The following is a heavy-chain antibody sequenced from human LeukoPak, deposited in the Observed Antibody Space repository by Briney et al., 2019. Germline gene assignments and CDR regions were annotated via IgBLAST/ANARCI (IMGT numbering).Heavy chain of an antibody. Sequence: PVKVSCKASGFTFTSSAMQWVRQARGQRLEWIGWIVVGSGNTNYAQKFQERVTITRDMSTSTAYMELSSLRSEDTALYYCARKGYSYGYYYMDVWGKGTTVTVSS. CDR1: GFTFTSSA. CDR3: ARKGYSYGYYYMDV. V-gene: IGHV1-58*02. CDR2: IVVGSGNT. J-gene: IGHJ6*03. D-gene: IGHD5-18*01.